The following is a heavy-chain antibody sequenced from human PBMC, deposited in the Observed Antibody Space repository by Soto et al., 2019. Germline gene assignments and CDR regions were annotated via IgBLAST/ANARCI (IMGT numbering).Heavy chain of an antibody. CDR3: AREDYDFWSGSFFDY. Sequence: GGSLRLSCAASGFTFSSYAMHWVRQAPGKGLEWVAVISYDGSNKYYADSVKGRFTISRDNSKNTLYLQMNSLRAEDTAVYYCAREDYDFWSGSFFDYWGQGTLVTVSS. CDR1: GFTFSSYA. V-gene: IGHV3-30-3*01. D-gene: IGHD3-3*01. J-gene: IGHJ4*02. CDR2: ISYDGSNK.